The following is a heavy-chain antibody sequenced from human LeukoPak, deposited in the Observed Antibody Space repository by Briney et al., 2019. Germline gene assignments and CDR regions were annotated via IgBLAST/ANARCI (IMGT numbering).Heavy chain of an antibody. V-gene: IGHV3-74*01. D-gene: IGHD1-14*01. J-gene: IGHJ4*02. CDR2: VDHGGSGT. CDR3: ITDLG. CDR1: GFTFTSYW. Sequence: GSLRLSCATSGFTFTSYWMHWVCQVAGKGLVWLARVDHGGSGTNYADSVKGRFTISRDNAKSTVYLQMNSLRVEDTAVYYCITDLGWGQGTLVTVSS.